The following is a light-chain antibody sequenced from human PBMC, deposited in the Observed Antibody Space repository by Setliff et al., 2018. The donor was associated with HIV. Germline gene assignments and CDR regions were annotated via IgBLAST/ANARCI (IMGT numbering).Light chain of an antibody. V-gene: IGLV2-14*03. CDR3: ISYRTTSTWV. CDR1: SSDVGAYAY. CDR2: DVS. Sequence: QSALTQPASVSGPPGQSITISCTGTSSDVGAYAYVSWYQQHPGKVPKLMIYDVSNRPSGVSTRFSGSKSGNTASLTISGLQAEDEAHYYCISYRTTSTWVFGGGTKVTVL. J-gene: IGLJ3*02.